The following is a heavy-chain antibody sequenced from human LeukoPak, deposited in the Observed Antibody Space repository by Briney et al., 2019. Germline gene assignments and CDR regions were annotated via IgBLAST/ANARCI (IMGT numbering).Heavy chain of an antibody. Sequence: SETLSLTCTVSGGSISSGDYYWSWIRQHPGKGLEGIGYIYYSGSTYYNPSLKSRVTISVDTSKNQFSLKLSSVTAADTAVYYCASGPEDYRDVYFDYWGQGTLVTVST. CDR2: IYYSGST. J-gene: IGHJ4*02. CDR3: ASGPEDYRDVYFDY. V-gene: IGHV4-31*03. CDR1: GGSISSGDYY. D-gene: IGHD4-17*01.